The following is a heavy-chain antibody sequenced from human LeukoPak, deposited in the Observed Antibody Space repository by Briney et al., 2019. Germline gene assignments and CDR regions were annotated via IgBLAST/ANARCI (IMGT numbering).Heavy chain of an antibody. V-gene: IGHV1-2*06. J-gene: IGHJ4*02. CDR3: AKEYCTSTTCQYYFDY. CDR2: INPNTGGT. CDR1: GYTFTGYY. Sequence: GASMKVSCKASGYTFTGYYLHWVRQAPGQGLEWMGRINPNTGGTSYPQKFQGRVTMTRDTSISTAYMELSRLRSDDTAVYYCAKEYCTSTTCQYYFDYWGQGTLVTVSS. D-gene: IGHD2-2*01.